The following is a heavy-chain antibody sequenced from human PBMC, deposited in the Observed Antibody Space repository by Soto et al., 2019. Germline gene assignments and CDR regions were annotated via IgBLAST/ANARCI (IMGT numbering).Heavy chain of an antibody. CDR2: LSYDEINE. CDR3: AKEGIVARRDGALDI. V-gene: IGHV3-30*18. D-gene: IGHD3-22*01. J-gene: IGHJ3*02. CDR1: GLTFSSAD. Sequence: QVHLVESGGGVVQPGRSLRLSCAVSGLTFSSADMHWIRQAPGKGLEWVAFLSYDEINEYYADSARGRFTISRDNSKNTLYLQMNSLRTEDTAVYYCAKEGIVARRDGALDIWGQGTMVTVTS.